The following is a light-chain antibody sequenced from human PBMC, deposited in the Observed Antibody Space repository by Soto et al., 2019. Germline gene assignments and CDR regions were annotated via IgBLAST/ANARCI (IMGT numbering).Light chain of an antibody. CDR2: GAS. CDR1: ENISRNY. CDR3: QSDDSSPPIT. J-gene: IGKJ5*01. V-gene: IGKV3-20*01. Sequence: EVVLTQSPGTLSLSPGERATLSCRASENISRNYLAWYQQKPGQAPRLLIYGASSRANGIPERFSGGGSGTDFNLTIGRLEPEDVAVYYCQSDDSSPPITFGQGTRLEIK.